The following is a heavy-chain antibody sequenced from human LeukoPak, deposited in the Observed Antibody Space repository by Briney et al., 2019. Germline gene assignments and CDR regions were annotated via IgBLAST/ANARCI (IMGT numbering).Heavy chain of an antibody. CDR1: GGSISGYY. CDR3: ARGLMMAVAGRGEFHY. J-gene: IGHJ4*02. V-gene: IGHV4-59*01. CDR2: IYYSGST. D-gene: IGHD6-13*01. Sequence: PSETLSLTCTVPGGSISGYYWSWIRQPPGKGLEWIGYIYYSGSTNYNPSLKSRVTISVDTSKNQFSLKLSSVTAADTAVYYCARGLMMAVAGRGEFHYWGQGTLVTVSS.